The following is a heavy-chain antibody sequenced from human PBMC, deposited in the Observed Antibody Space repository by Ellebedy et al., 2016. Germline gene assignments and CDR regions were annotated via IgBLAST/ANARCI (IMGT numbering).Heavy chain of an antibody. CDR3: ARVLGNYDSSGYLDC. J-gene: IGHJ4*02. CDR2: ISSDGSET. V-gene: IGHV3-64*01. D-gene: IGHD3-22*01. Sequence: GGSLRLSXVASGFTFSNHAMHWVRQAPGKAPEYVSAISSDGSETYYANSVMGRFIISRDNFENTLHLQMGSLRADDMAIYYCARVLGNYDSSGYLDCWGQGTLVTVSS. CDR1: GFTFSNHA.